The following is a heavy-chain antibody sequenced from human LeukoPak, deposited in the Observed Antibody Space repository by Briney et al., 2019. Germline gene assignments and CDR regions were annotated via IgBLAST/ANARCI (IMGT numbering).Heavy chain of an antibody. Sequence: KTSETLSLTCAVSGHSISSGYFWGWIRQPPGKGLEWIGSIYHSGSTYYNPSLKSRVTISLNTSKNQFSLKLSSVTAADTAVYYCATNYGSGSYYILVYWGQGTLVTVSS. CDR1: GHSISSGYF. V-gene: IGHV4-38-2*01. D-gene: IGHD3-10*01. CDR3: ATNYGSGSYYILVY. J-gene: IGHJ4*02. CDR2: IYHSGST.